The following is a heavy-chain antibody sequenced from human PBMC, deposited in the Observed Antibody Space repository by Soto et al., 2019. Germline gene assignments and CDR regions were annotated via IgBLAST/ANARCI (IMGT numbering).Heavy chain of an antibody. J-gene: IGHJ4*02. CDR2: TYYRSKWNN. V-gene: IGHV6-1*01. CDR3: ARNSWNAPPAFDF. Sequence: SPTLSLPCVLSGNNVPTNSAGWNWIRQSPSRGLEWLGRTYYRSKWNNDYADSVKGRITVNPDTSKNQFSLQLNSVTPEDTGMYYCARNSWNAPPAFDFWGQGIQVTVSS. D-gene: IGHD1-1*01. CDR1: GNNVPTNSAG.